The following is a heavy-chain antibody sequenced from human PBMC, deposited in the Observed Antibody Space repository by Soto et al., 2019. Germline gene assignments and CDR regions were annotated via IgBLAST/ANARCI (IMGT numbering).Heavy chain of an antibody. J-gene: IGHJ4*02. V-gene: IGHV1-18*01. D-gene: IGHD6-19*01. CDR2: ISAYNGNT. CDR3: ARGSREYSSGWYYSIY. Sequence: ASVKVSCKASGYTFTSYGISWVRQAPGQGLEWMGWISAYNGNTNYAQKLQGRVTMTTDTSTSTAYMELRSLRSDDTAVYYCARGSREYSSGWYYSIYWGQGTLVTVSS. CDR1: GYTFTSYG.